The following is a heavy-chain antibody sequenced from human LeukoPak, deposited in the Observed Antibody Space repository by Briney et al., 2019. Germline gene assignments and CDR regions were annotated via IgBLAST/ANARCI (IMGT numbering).Heavy chain of an antibody. CDR2: IYPGGTT. CDR1: GFVVSTNF. CDR3: ATGFDH. V-gene: IGHV3-66*01. J-gene: IGHJ5*02. Sequence: GGSLRLCCAASGFVVSTNFMTWVRQAPGKGLEWVSVIYPGGTTSYADSLKGRFTVSRDNSKNTLYLQMSSLRVEDTAMYFCATGFDHWGQGTLVTVSS.